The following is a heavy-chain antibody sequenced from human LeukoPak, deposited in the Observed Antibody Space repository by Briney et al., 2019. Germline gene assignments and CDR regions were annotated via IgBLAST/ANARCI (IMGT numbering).Heavy chain of an antibody. J-gene: IGHJ3*02. D-gene: IGHD3-22*01. V-gene: IGHV4-59*01. CDR3: ARKGGYYDSSGYYYDYDAFDI. Sequence: PSETLSLTCTVSGGSISTYYWNWIRQPPGKGLEWIGYIYYSGTTNYNPSLKSRVTISIDTSKNQFSLKLSSVTAADTAVYYCARKGGYYDSSGYYYDYDAFDIWGQGTMVTVSS. CDR2: IYYSGTT. CDR1: GGSISTYY.